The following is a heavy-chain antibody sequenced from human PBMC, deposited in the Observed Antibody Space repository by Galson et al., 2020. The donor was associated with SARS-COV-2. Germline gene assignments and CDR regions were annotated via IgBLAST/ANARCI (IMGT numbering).Heavy chain of an antibody. V-gene: IGHV1-46*04. CDR3: AREWGDINSSVFDY. Sequence: ASVKVSCKASGYTFISFYIHWVRQAPGQGLEWMGVINPSGDITSYAQKLRGGVTVTRDMSTQTVYMELSSLTSEDTAVYYCAREWGDINSSVFDYWGQGSLVVVSS. D-gene: IGHD2-21*01. J-gene: IGHJ4*02. CDR1: GYTFISFY. CDR2: INPSGDIT.